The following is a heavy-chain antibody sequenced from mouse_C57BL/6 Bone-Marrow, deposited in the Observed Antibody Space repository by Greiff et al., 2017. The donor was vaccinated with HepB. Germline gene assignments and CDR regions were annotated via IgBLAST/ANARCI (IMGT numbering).Heavy chain of an antibody. V-gene: IGHV5-4*01. CDR3: ARDGYYGSSRYYFDY. CDR2: ISDGGSYT. Sequence: EVQVVESGGGLVKPGGSLKLSCAASGFTFSSYAMSWVRQTPEKRLEWVATISDGGSYTYYPDNVKGRFTISRDNAKNNLYLQMSHLKSEDTAMYYCARDGYYGSSRYYFDYWGQGTTLTVSS. CDR1: GFTFSSYA. J-gene: IGHJ2*01. D-gene: IGHD1-1*01.